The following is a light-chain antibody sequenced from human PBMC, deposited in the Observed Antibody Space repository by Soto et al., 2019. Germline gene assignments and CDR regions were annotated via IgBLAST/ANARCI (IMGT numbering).Light chain of an antibody. J-gene: IGLJ1*01. V-gene: IGLV2-23*02. CDR2: EVN. CDR3: CSSGGSHKHV. CDR1: SSNVGSYKL. Sequence: QSVLSQPGSVCWSPGHSITISCTGTSSNVGSYKLVSWYQQHPGKAPKLMIFEVNKRPSGVSNRFSGSKSGNTASLTISGLKVEEEADYYCCSSGGSHKHVFGTGTKVTVL.